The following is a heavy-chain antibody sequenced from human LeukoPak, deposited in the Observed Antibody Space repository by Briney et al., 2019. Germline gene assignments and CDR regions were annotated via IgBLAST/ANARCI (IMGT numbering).Heavy chain of an antibody. D-gene: IGHD3-22*01. V-gene: IGHV3-20*04. J-gene: IGHJ3*02. CDR1: GFTFDDYG. CDR3: PRTGPNLALSSGYYYLIDAFDI. Sequence: RPGGSLRLSCAASGFTFDDYGMSWVRQAPGKGLEWVSGINWNGGSTVYADSVKGRFTISRDNAKNSLYLQMNSLRAEDTALYYCPRTGPNLALSSGYYYLIDAFDIWGQGTMVTVSS. CDR2: INWNGGST.